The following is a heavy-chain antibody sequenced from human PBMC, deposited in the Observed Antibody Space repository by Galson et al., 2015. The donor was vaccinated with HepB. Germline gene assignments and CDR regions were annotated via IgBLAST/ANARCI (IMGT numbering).Heavy chain of an antibody. J-gene: IGHJ5*01. V-gene: IGHV1-46*01. Sequence: SVKVSCKASGYTFTNYYLHWVRQAPGQGLEWMAIIDPRGGSTTFAQKFQGRVTLTRDTSTSTVYMEPSSLRSEDTAVYYCARGGSYFDGRGSLYNWFDPWGQGTTVTVSS. CDR2: IDPRGGST. CDR1: GYTFTNYY. CDR3: ARGGSYFDGRGSLYNWFDP. D-gene: IGHD3-22*01.